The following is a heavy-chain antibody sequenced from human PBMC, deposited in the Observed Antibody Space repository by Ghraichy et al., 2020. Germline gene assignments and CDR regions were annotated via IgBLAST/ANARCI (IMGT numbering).Heavy chain of an antibody. CDR1: GGSISSSSYY. J-gene: IGHJ4*02. V-gene: IGHV4-39*01. Sequence: SETLSLTCTVSGGSISSSSYYWGWIRQPPGKGLEWIGSLYYSGSTYYNPSLKSRVTISVDTSKNQFSLKLSSVTAADTAVYYCARQGDGYTPWGQGTLVTVSS. CDR2: LYYSGST. D-gene: IGHD5-24*01. CDR3: ARQGDGYTP.